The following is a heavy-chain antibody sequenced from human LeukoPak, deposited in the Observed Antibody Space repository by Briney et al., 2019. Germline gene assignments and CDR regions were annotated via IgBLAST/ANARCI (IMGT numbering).Heavy chain of an antibody. D-gene: IGHD3-10*01. Sequence: SETLSLTCTVSGGSINSYWSWMRQPAGKGLEWIGHIYYSGSTNYTPSLNSRVTISVDTSKKQFSLKLPSVIAADTAVYYCARVAKHFRGGLSFYFMDVWGIGTTVTTSS. CDR2: IYYSGST. V-gene: IGHV4-59*01. CDR3: ARVAKHFRGGLSFYFMDV. J-gene: IGHJ6*03. CDR1: GGSINSY.